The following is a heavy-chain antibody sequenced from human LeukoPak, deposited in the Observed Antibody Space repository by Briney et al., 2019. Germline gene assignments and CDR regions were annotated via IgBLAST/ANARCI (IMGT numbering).Heavy chain of an antibody. CDR2: IKRKTDGGTT. D-gene: IGHD7-27*01. J-gene: IGHJ4*02. V-gene: IGHV3-15*01. CDR1: GFTFSNAW. CDR3: TTGNWGSFSY. Sequence: GGSLRLSCAASGFTFSNAWMNWVRQAPGKGLEWVGRIKRKTDGGTTDYAAPVKGRFTISRDDSRHTLYLQVNSLKTEATAVYYCTTGNWGSFSYWGQGTLVTVSS.